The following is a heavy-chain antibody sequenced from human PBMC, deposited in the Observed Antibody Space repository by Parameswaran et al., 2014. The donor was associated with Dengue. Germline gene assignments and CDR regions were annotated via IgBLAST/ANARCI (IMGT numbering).Heavy chain of an antibody. J-gene: IGHJ4*02. D-gene: IGHD3-10*01. CDR3: TTFGLWFGEIFDY. V-gene: IGHV3-15*01. CDR2: IKSKTDGGTT. Sequence: RWIRQPPGKGLEWVGRIKSKTDGGTTDYAAPVKGRFTISRDDSKNTLYLQMNSLKTEDTAVYYCTTFGLWFGEIFDYWGPGNPGHRLL.